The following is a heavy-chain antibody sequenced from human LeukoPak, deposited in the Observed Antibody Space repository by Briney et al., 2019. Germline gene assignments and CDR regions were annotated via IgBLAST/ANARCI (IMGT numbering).Heavy chain of an antibody. CDR3: AKDKDPLLILWAIDY. J-gene: IGHJ4*02. Sequence: GSLRLSCAASGFIFSSCGIYWVRQDPRKGLEEVVVVLYYGSSKYYAESVKRRFTISRDTSKNKLYLHMNRVRADDTAVFYCAKDKDPLLILWAIDYCGQGMLVTV. CDR2: VLYYGSSK. V-gene: IGHV3-30*18. CDR1: GFIFSSCG. D-gene: IGHD3-10*01.